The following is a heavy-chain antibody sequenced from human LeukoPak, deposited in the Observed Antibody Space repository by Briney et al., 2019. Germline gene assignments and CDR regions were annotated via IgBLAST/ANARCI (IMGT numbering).Heavy chain of an antibody. D-gene: IGHD3-10*01. CDR2: IIPIFGTA. Sequence: SVKVSCKASGGTISSYAISWVRQAPGHGLEWMGGIIPIFGTANYAQKFQGRGTITADESTSTAYMELSSLRSEDTAVYYCARGRWTDVARGSYYFDYWGRGTLVSVSS. CDR1: GGTISSYA. V-gene: IGHV1-69*13. J-gene: IGHJ4*02. CDR3: ARGRWTDVARGSYYFDY.